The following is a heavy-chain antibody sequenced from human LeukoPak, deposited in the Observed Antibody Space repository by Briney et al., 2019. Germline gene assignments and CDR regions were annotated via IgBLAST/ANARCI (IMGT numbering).Heavy chain of an antibody. J-gene: IGHJ4*02. D-gene: IGHD6-19*01. CDR2: MNPNSGNT. CDR3: ARVAVPMRVCGCDY. Sequence: ASVKVSCKASGCTFTSYDINWVRQATGQGLEWMGWMNPNSGNTGYAQKFQGRVTMTRNTSISTAYMELSSLRSEDTAVYYCARVAVPMRVCGCDYWGQGTLVTVSS. V-gene: IGHV1-8*01. CDR1: GCTFTSYD.